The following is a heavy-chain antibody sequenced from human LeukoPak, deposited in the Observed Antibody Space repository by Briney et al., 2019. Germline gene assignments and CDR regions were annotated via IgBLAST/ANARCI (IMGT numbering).Heavy chain of an antibody. CDR1: GFTFSTYT. V-gene: IGHV3-21*01. D-gene: IGHD6-13*01. Sequence: PGGSLRLSCAASGFTFSTYTMNWVRQAPGKGPEWVSSISGSTKYIYYADSLKGRFTISRDNAKNSLYLEMNSLRAEDTAVYYCARDRASSWPFDYWGQGTLVTVSS. CDR2: ISGSTKYI. CDR3: ARDRASSWPFDY. J-gene: IGHJ4*02.